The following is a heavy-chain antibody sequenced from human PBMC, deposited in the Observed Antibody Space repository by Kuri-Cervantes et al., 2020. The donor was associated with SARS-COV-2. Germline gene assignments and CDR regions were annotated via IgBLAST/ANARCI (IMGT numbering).Heavy chain of an antibody. CDR3: ARAPLGDYYGSGSYYRYYGMDV. D-gene: IGHD3-10*01. CDR2: IIPIFGTA. V-gene: IGHV1-69*13. Sequence: SVKVSCKASGGTFSSYAISWVRQAPGQGLEWMGGIIPIFGTANYAQKFQGRVTITADESTSTAYMGLSSLRSEDTAVYYCARAPLGDYYGSGSYYRYYGMDVWGQGTTVTVSS. J-gene: IGHJ6*02. CDR1: GGTFSSYA.